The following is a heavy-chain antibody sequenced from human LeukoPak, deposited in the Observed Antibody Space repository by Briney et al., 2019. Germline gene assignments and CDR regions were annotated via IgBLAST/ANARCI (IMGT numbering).Heavy chain of an antibody. D-gene: IGHD3-9*01. Sequence: PGGSLRLSCAASGFTFSDYYMSWIRQAPGKGLEWVSYISSSGSTIYCADSVKGRFTISRDNAKDSLYLQMNSLRAEDTAVYYCARERRYFDWLPIYDYWGQGTLVTVSS. CDR1: GFTFSDYY. V-gene: IGHV3-11*04. CDR3: ARERRYFDWLPIYDY. CDR2: ISSSGSTI. J-gene: IGHJ4*02.